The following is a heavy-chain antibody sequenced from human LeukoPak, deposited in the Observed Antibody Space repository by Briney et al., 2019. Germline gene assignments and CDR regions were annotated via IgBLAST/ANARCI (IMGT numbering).Heavy chain of an antibody. Sequence: GGSLRLSCAASGFTFSNYWMSWVRQAPGKGLEWVANIKQDGSEKHYVDSVKGRFTISGDNAKNSLYLQMNSLRAEDTAVYYCARDCKDYGDYASRPPNWFDPWGQGTLVTVSS. V-gene: IGHV3-7*01. CDR3: ARDCKDYGDYASRPPNWFDP. J-gene: IGHJ5*02. CDR2: IKQDGSEK. CDR1: GFTFSNYW. D-gene: IGHD4-17*01.